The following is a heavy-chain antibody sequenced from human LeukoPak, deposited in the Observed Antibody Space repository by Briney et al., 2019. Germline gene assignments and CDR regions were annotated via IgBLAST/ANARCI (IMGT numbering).Heavy chain of an antibody. J-gene: IGHJ4*02. CDR1: GFTVSSNY. Sequence: GGSLRLSCAASGFTVSSNYMSWVRQAPGRGLEWVSVIYSGGSTYYADSVKGRFTISRDNSKNTLYLQMNSLRAEDTAVYYCARGPYYYGSGSYPYHFDYWGQGTLVTVSS. V-gene: IGHV3-53*01. CDR3: ARGPYYYGSGSYPYHFDY. CDR2: IYSGGST. D-gene: IGHD3-10*01.